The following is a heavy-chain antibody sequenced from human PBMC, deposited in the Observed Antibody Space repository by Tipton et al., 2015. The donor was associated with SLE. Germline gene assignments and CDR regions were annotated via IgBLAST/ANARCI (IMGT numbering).Heavy chain of an antibody. CDR3: ASSRGITIYGMDV. Sequence: TLSLTCIVCGDSIINHYWAWIRLPPGKGLEWIGYIYYTGTTNYNPSLKSRVSMAVDRSKNQVSLEVSSVTAADTAVYYCASSRGITIYGMDVWGQGTTVTVSS. CDR2: IYYTGTT. D-gene: IGHD2-2*01. J-gene: IGHJ6*02. CDR1: GDSIINHY. V-gene: IGHV4-59*11.